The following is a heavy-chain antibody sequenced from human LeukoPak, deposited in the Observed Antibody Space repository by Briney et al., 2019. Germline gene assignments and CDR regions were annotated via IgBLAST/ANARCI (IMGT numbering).Heavy chain of an antibody. V-gene: IGHV1-2*02. CDR2: IHPNNGDT. D-gene: IGHD5-24*01. CDR3: MVDLDY. CDR1: GYTFSGTGWY. Sequence: ASVKVSCKASGYTFSGTGWYLYWLRQAPGQGLECMGWIHPNNGDTAYAQKFEGRVAMTRDTSISTAYMEFTAVYFCARDGPAQMVDLDYWGQGTLVTASS. J-gene: IGHJ4*02.